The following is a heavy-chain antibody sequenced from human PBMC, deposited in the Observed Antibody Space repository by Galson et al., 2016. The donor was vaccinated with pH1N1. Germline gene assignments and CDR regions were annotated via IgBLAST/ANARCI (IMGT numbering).Heavy chain of an antibody. J-gene: IGHJ6*02. CDR2: ILPIVGIT. CDR3: ATETVSSGMDV. D-gene: IGHD4-17*01. Sequence: SVKVSCKASGGTLSRHTISWVRQAPGQGLEWMGRILPIVGITNYAQKLQGRVTIIADRFTSTVSMELSGLTSADTAVYYCATETVSSGMDVWDQGTTVTVSS. CDR1: GGTLSRHT. V-gene: IGHV1-69*02.